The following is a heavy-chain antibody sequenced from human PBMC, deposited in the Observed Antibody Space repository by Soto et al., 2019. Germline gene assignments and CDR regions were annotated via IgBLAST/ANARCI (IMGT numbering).Heavy chain of an antibody. CDR1: GYLISSGYY. J-gene: IGHJ4*02. Sequence: SSETLSLTCSVSGYLISSGYYWGWVRQTPGKGLEWLGSIDYSGRTYKNPSLKSRVSASVDLSKNQFSLNLRSVTAADTAVYFCARDLSSGYASYYFDFSGQATLLTVS. D-gene: IGHD3-22*01. CDR2: IDYSGRT. CDR3: ARDLSSGYASYYFDF. V-gene: IGHV4-38-2*02.